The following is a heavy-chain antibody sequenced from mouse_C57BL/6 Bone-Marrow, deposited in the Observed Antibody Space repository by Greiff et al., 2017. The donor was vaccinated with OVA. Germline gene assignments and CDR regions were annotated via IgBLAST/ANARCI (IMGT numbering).Heavy chain of an antibody. D-gene: IGHD2-2*01. CDR2: IYPGDGDT. J-gene: IGHJ2*01. CDR3: ARLYGYDGGGFDY. V-gene: IGHV1-82*01. Sequence: QVQLQQSGPELVKPGASVKISCKASGYAFSSSWMNWVKQRPGKGLEWIGRIYPGDGDTNYNGKFKGKATLTADKSSSTAYMQLSSLTSEDSAVYFCARLYGYDGGGFDYWGQGTTLTVSS. CDR1: GYAFSSSW.